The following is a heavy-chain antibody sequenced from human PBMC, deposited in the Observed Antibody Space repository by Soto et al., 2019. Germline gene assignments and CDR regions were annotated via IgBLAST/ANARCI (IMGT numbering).Heavy chain of an antibody. CDR1: GGSFSGYY. CDR3: ARHVITNDAFDI. D-gene: IGHD1-20*01. CDR2: INHSGST. Sequence: SETLSLTCAVYGGSFSGYYWSWIRQPPGKGLEWIGEINHSGSTNYNPSLKSRVTISVDTSKNQFSLKLSSVTAAVTAVYYCARHVITNDAFDIWAQGTMVTVSS. V-gene: IGHV4-34*01. J-gene: IGHJ3*02.